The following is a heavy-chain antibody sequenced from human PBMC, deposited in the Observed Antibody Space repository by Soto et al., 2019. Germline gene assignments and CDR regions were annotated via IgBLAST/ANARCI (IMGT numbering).Heavy chain of an antibody. J-gene: IGHJ6*02. D-gene: IGHD3-10*01. CDR1: GFTFSSYA. Sequence: PGGSLRLSCAASGFTFSSYAMSWVRQAPGKGLEWVSAISGSGGSTYYADSVKGRFTISRDNSKNTLYLQMNSLRAEDTAVYYCAKDPSLYYYGSGPDYYGMDVWGQGTTVTVSS. CDR3: AKDPSLYYYGSGPDYYGMDV. CDR2: ISGSGGST. V-gene: IGHV3-23*01.